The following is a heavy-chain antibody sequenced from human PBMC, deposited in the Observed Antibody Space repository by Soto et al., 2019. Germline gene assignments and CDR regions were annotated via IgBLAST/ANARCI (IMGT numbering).Heavy chain of an antibody. Sequence: ASVKVSCKASGYTFTSYAMHWVRQAPGQRLEWMGWINAGNGNTKYSQKFQGRVTITRDTSASTAYMELSSLRSEDTAVYYCARGWRMVYGGTGEGWFDPWGQGTLVTVSS. CDR1: GYTFTSYA. D-gene: IGHD2-8*01. CDR3: ARGWRMVYGGTGEGWFDP. J-gene: IGHJ5*02. CDR2: INAGNGNT. V-gene: IGHV1-3*01.